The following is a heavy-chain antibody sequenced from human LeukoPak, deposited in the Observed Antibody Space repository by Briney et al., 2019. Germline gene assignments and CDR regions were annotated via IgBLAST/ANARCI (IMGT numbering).Heavy chain of an antibody. V-gene: IGHV5-51*01. J-gene: IGHJ4*02. CDR2: IFPGDSDS. CDR3: ARQAAVGATHPFDY. D-gene: IGHD1-26*01. Sequence: GESLKISCNGSGYSFASYWIGWVRQMPGKGLEWMGIIFPGDSDSRYSPSFQGQVIISVDKSISTAYLQWDSLKASDTATYYCARQAAVGATHPFDYWGQGALVTVSS. CDR1: GYSFASYW.